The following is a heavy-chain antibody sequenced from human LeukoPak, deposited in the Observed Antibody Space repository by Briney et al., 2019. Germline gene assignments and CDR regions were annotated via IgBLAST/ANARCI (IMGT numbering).Heavy chain of an antibody. V-gene: IGHV4-59*08. Sequence: SETLSLTCSVSGGSISGYYWSWIRQPPGQGLEWIGYIYYSGSTNYNPSLKSRVIISRDTSKNQFSLNLSSVTVADTAVYFCARFFRSFSTVTVPDYWGQGTLVTVSS. CDR3: ARFFRSFSTVTVPDY. CDR1: GGSISGYY. J-gene: IGHJ4*02. D-gene: IGHD4-17*01. CDR2: IYYSGST.